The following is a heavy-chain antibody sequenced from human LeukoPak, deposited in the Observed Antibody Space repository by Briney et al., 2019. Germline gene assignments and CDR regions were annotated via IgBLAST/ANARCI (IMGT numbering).Heavy chain of an antibody. CDR3: ARHPGYYDSSGYYSWFDY. J-gene: IGHJ4*02. V-gene: IGHV4-4*09. Sequence: PSETLSLTCTVSGGSISSYYWSWIRQPPGKGLEWIGYIYTSGSTNYNPSLKSRVTISVDTSKNQFSLKLSSVTAADTAVYYCARHPGYYDSSGYYSWFDYWGQGTLVIVSS. D-gene: IGHD3-22*01. CDR1: GGSISSYY. CDR2: IYTSGST.